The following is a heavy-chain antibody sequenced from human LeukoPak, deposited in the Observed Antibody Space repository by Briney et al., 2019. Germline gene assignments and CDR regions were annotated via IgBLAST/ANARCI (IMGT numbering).Heavy chain of an antibody. J-gene: IGHJ3*02. D-gene: IGHD2-15*01. CDR2: IYTSGST. CDR3: ASDRIEVDAFDI. Sequence: PSETLSLTCTVSGYSISSGYYWGWIRQPPGKGLEWIGRIYTSGSTNYNPSLKSRVTISVDTSKNQFSLKLSSVTAADTAVYCCASDRIEVDAFDIWGQGTMVTVSS. CDR1: GYSISSGYY. V-gene: IGHV4-38-2*02.